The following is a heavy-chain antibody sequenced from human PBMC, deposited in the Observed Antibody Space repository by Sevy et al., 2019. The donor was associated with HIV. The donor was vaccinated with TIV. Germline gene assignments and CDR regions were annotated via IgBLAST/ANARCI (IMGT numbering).Heavy chain of an antibody. V-gene: IGHV3-64*02. CDR2: ISSNGGST. CDR3: ARGGRSYYDGNFDY. Sequence: GGSLRLSCAASGFTFSSYAMHWVRQAPGKGLEYVSAISSNGGSTYYADPVKGRFTISRDNSKNTLYLQMGSLRAEDMAVYYCARGGRSYYDGNFDYWGQGTLVTVSS. CDR1: GFTFSSYA. J-gene: IGHJ4*02. D-gene: IGHD3-22*01.